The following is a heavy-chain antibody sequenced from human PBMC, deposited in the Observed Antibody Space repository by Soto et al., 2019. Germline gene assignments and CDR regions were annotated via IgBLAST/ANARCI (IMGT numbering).Heavy chain of an antibody. D-gene: IGHD1-26*01. Sequence: GWAPRLSCAASGFTFSSYAMSWVRQASGKGLEWVSAISGSGGSTYYADSVKGRFTISRDNSKNTLYLQMNSLRAEDTAVYYCAKVLAPIALSGSYFRHFDYWGQGTLV. V-gene: IGHV3-23*01. CDR2: ISGSGGST. CDR1: GFTFSSYA. J-gene: IGHJ4*02. CDR3: AKVLAPIALSGSYFRHFDY.